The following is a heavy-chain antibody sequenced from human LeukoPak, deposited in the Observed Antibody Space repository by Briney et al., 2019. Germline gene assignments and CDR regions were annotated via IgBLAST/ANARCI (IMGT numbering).Heavy chain of an antibody. Sequence: GGSLRLSCAASGFSFSSYAMSWVRQAPGKGLEWVSAICGSGTNTYSADSVKGRFTISRDNSKNTLDLQMNSLRAEDTAVYYCAKAGGGNCFSSLDFWGQGTLVTVSS. V-gene: IGHV3-23*01. D-gene: IGHD2-15*01. CDR1: GFSFSSYA. CDR2: ICGSGTNT. CDR3: AKAGGGNCFSSLDF. J-gene: IGHJ4*02.